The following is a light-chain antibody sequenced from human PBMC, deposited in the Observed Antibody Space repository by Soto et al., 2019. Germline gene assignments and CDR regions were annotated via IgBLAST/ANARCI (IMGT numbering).Light chain of an antibody. J-gene: IGKJ4*01. CDR1: QSVSSSY. V-gene: IGKV3-20*01. CDR3: HQYDSSPLT. CDR2: GAS. Sequence: EIVLTQSPGTLSLYPGERATLSCRASQSVSSSYLAWYQQKPGQAPRLLIYGASSRATGNPDRFSGSGSGTDFTLTISRLEPEDFAVYYCHQYDSSPLTFGGGTKVEIK.